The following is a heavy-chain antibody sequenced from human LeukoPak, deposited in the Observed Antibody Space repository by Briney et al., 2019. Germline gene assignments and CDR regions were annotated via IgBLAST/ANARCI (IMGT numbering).Heavy chain of an antibody. J-gene: IGHJ4*02. CDR2: NSAYGANT. V-gene: IGHV1-18*01. D-gene: IGHD3-10*01. CDR1: GGTFSSYA. CDR3: ARETWFGLDY. Sequence: ASVKVSCKASGGTFSSYAIIWVRQAPGQGLEWMGVNSAYGANTNYAEKFQGRVTMTTDTSTTTAHMELRSLMSDDTAVYFCARETWFGLDYWGQGTLVTVSS.